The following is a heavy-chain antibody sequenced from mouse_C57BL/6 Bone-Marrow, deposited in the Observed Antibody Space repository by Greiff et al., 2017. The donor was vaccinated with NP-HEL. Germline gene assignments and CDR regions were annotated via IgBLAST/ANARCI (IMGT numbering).Heavy chain of an antibody. CDR1: GYTFTSYW. Sequence: QVQLQQPGAELVMPGASVKLSCKASGYTFTSYWMHWVKQRPGQGLEWIGEIDPSDSYTNYNQKFKGKSTLTVDKSSSTAYMQLSSLTSEDSAVYYCARRYSNYVAWFAYWGQGILVTVSA. J-gene: IGHJ3*01. D-gene: IGHD2-5*01. CDR3: ARRYSNYVAWFAY. CDR2: IDPSDSYT. V-gene: IGHV1-69*01.